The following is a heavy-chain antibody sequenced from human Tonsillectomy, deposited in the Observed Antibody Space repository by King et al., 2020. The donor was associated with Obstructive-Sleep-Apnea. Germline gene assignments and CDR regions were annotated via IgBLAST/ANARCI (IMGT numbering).Heavy chain of an antibody. CDR3: AKAIVVREVKYYYGMDV. J-gene: IGHJ6*02. D-gene: IGHD3-10*01. CDR2: ISWNSGSI. Sequence: VQLVESGGGLVQPGRSLRLSCAASGFTFDDYAMHWVRQAPGKGLEWVSGISWNSGSIGYADSVKGRFTISRDNAKNSLYLQMNSLRAEDTALYYCAKAIVVREVKYYYGMDVWGQGTTVTVSS. V-gene: IGHV3-9*01. CDR1: GFTFDDYA.